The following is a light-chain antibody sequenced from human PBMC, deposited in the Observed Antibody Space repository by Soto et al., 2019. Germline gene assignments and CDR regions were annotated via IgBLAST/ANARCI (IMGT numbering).Light chain of an antibody. Sequence: EIVLTQSPATLSLSPGERATLSCRASQRVSSYLAWYQQKPGQAPRLLIYDASNRATGIPARFSGSGSGTDFTLTISSLEPEDFAVYYCQQRSIWPPDTFGQGTKVDIK. CDR2: DAS. CDR3: QQRSIWPPDT. CDR1: QRVSSY. V-gene: IGKV3-11*01. J-gene: IGKJ2*01.